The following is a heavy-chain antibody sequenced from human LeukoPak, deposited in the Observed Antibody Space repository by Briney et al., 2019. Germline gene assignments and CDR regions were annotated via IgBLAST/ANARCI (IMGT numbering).Heavy chain of an antibody. CDR1: GGTFSSYA. CDR2: IVPIFGSA. CDR3: ARGVLSGTTGGDYYYYMDV. V-gene: IGHV1-69*13. Sequence: SVKVSCKASGGTFSSYAISWVRQAPGQGREWMGGIVPIFGSANYAQKFQGRVTITADESTSTAYMELSSLRSEDTAVYYCARGVLSGTTGGDYYYYMDVWGKGTTVTISS. D-gene: IGHD1-20*01. J-gene: IGHJ6*03.